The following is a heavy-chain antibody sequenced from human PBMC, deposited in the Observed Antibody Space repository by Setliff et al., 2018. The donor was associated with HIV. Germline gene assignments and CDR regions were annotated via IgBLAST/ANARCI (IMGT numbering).Heavy chain of an antibody. D-gene: IGHD3-22*01. CDR2: TYSSGST. CDR3: ARDVTYYYDSGGRDYYGMDV. Sequence: SETLSLTCTVSSGSIRSYYWSWIRQPPGKGLEWIGYTYSSGSTNYNPSLKSRVTISVDTSKNQFSLKLSSVTAADTAVYYCARDVTYYYDSGGRDYYGMDVWGQGTTVTVSS. V-gene: IGHV4-59*01. J-gene: IGHJ6*02. CDR1: SGSIRSYY.